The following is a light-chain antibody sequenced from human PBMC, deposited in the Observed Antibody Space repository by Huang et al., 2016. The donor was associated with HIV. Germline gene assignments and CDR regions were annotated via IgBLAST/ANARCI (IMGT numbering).Light chain of an antibody. Sequence: EIVMTQSPGTLSVSPGERATLSCRASQSVRSNLAWYQQKPGQAPRLLIYDASTRATGVPARFSGSGSGTQFTLNISSLQSEDFAVYYCQQYDNWPPFTFGPGTKVDIK. J-gene: IGKJ3*01. CDR3: QQYDNWPPFT. CDR2: DAS. CDR1: QSVRSN. V-gene: IGKV3-15*01.